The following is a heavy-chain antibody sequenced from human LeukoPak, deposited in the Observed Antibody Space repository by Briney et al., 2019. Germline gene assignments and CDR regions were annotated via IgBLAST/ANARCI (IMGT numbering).Heavy chain of an antibody. CDR3: AKLDIVATTPFDY. CDR1: GFTFSSYA. V-gene: IGHV3-23*01. Sequence: HPGGSLRLPCAASGFTFSSYAMSWVRQAPGKGLEWVSAISGSGGSTYYADSVKGRFTISRDNSKNTLYLQMNSLRAEDTAVYYCAKLDIVATTPFDYWGQGTLVTVSS. J-gene: IGHJ4*02. CDR2: ISGSGGST. D-gene: IGHD5-12*01.